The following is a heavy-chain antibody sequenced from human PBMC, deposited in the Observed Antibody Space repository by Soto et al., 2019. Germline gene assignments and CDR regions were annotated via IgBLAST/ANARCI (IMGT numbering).Heavy chain of an antibody. CDR3: TRDRSGTMLF. J-gene: IGHJ4*02. CDR1: GFTFSNYW. Sequence: EVQLVESGGGLVQPGGSLRLSCTASGFTFSNYWMSWVRQAPGEGLEWVANMNQDGSERYYVDSVKGRFTISRDNAKNSLYLQINSLRAEDTAIYYCTRDRSGTMLFWGLGTLVTVSS. CDR2: MNQDGSER. V-gene: IGHV3-7*01. D-gene: IGHD1-7*01.